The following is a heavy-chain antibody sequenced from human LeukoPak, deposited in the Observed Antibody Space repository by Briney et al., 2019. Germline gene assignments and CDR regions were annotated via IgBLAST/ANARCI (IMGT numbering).Heavy chain of an antibody. V-gene: IGHV3-53*01. CDR3: ARAGYYYYGMDV. CDR2: IYSGGST. J-gene: IGHJ6*02. D-gene: IGHD1-14*01. Sequence: GGSLRLSCAASGFTFSSDSMNWVRQAPGKGLEWVSVIYSGGSTYYADSVKGRFTISRDNSKNTLYLQMNSLRAEDTAVYYCARAGYYYYGMDVWGQGTTVTVSS. CDR1: GFTFSSDS.